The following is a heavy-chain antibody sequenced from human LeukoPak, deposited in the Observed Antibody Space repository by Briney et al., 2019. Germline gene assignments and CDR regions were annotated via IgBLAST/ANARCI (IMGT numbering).Heavy chain of an antibody. D-gene: IGHD3-22*01. V-gene: IGHV4-4*07. CDR1: GGSISSYY. Sequence: PSETLSLTCTVSGGSISSYYWSWIRQPAGKGLEWIGRIYTSGSTNYNPSLKSRVTISVDTSKNQFSLKLSSVTAADTAVYYCARGLYYDSSGYYPFDYWGQGTLVTVSS. J-gene: IGHJ4*02. CDR2: IYTSGST. CDR3: ARGLYYDSSGYYPFDY.